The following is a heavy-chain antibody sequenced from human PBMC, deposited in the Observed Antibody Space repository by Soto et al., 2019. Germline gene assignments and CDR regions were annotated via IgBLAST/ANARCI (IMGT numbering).Heavy chain of an antibody. Sequence: ASVKVSCKASGYTFTSYDINWVRQATGQGLEWMGWMNPNSGNTGYAQKFQGRVIMTRNTSISTAYMELSSLRSEDTAVYYCARVEVVYYYDSSGKGAFDIWGQGTMVTVSS. CDR3: ARVEVVYYYDSSGKGAFDI. V-gene: IGHV1-8*01. CDR2: MNPNSGNT. J-gene: IGHJ3*02. D-gene: IGHD3-22*01. CDR1: GYTFTSYD.